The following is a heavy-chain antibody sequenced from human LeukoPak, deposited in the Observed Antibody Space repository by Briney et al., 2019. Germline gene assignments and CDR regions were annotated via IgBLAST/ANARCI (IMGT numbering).Heavy chain of an antibody. CDR2: INHSGSS. CDR3: ARGYGDYITWYFDL. J-gene: IGHJ2*01. CDR1: GGSFSAYY. D-gene: IGHD4-17*01. Sequence: AATLSLTCAVYGGSFSAYYWSWIRQPPGKGLEWIAVINHSGSSNYNPSLKTRITISVDTSKNPYSLKLSSVTAADTAVYYCARGYGDYITWYFDLWGRGTLVTVSS. V-gene: IGHV4-34*01.